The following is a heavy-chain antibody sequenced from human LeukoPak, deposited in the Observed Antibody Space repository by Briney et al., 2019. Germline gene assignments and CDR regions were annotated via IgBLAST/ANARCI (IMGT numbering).Heavy chain of an antibody. CDR2: INPNSGGT. D-gene: IGHD6-19*01. CDR1: GYTFTGYY. V-gene: IGHV1-2*06. CDR3: AREDNLGSGSSPIDY. Sequence: ASVKVSCKASGYTFTGYYMHWVRQAPGHGLEWMGRINPNSGGTNYAQKFQGRVTMTRDTSISTAYMDLSRLRSDDTAVYYCAREDNLGSGSSPIDYWGQGTLVTVSS. J-gene: IGHJ4*02.